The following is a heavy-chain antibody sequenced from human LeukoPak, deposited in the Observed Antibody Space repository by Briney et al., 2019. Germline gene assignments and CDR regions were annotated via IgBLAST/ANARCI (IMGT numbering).Heavy chain of an antibody. Sequence: GGSLRLPCAASGFTFTIYAIHWVRQAPGKGLEWVGMISYDGSDKNYADSVKGRFTISRDTSKNTVFLQMSSLSAEDTAVYYCTRSLRGSYTTSGPPTLSYYHYQMDVWGTGTTVTVSS. CDR2: ISYDGSDK. V-gene: IGHV3-30*15. J-gene: IGHJ6*03. D-gene: IGHD2-2*02. CDR1: GFTFTIYA. CDR3: TRSLRGSYTTSGPPTLSYYHYQMDV.